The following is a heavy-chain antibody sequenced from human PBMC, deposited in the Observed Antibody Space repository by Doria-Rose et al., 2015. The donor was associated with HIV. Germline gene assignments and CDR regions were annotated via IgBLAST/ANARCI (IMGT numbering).Heavy chain of an antibody. V-gene: IGHV2-26*01. CDR3: ARMVFNQDTSGYYYNY. CDR2: IFSNDDT. J-gene: IGHJ4*02. CDR1: GFSLTNPEMG. D-gene: IGHD3-22*01. Sequence: QITLKESGPVLLKPTETLTLTCAVSGFSLTNPEMGVTWIRQPPGKALEWLAHIFSNDDTSYTTSLRTRLAISEDTSNNQVVLTMTNMDPLDTATYYCARMVFNQDTSGYYYNYWGQGILVTVSS.